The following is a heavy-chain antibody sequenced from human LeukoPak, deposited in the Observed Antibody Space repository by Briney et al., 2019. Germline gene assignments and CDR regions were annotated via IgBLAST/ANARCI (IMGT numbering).Heavy chain of an antibody. J-gene: IGHJ1*01. CDR3: ARAPSEIGGYYPEYFRH. Sequence: GGSLRLSCAASGFTLSSYWMHWVRQAPGKGLVWVSRIKSDGRTYYADSVKARFTISRDNAKNTVSLQMNSLRAEDTGVYYCARAPSEIGGYYPEYFRHWGQGTLVIV. CDR2: IKSDGRT. D-gene: IGHD3-22*01. V-gene: IGHV3-74*01. CDR1: GFTLSSYW.